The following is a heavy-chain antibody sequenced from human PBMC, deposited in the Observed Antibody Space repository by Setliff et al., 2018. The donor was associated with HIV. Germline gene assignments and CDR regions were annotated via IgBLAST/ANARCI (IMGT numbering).Heavy chain of an antibody. CDR2: IYHNGFA. D-gene: IGHD2-2*01. J-gene: IGHJ3*01. CDR3: ARHICGTTACYAVDV. V-gene: IGHV4-59*11. Sequence: PSETLSLTCTVSGDSITGRWLSWIRQPPGKGLEWTGNIYHNGFANYNPSLKSRPTISVDTSKNQVSLTLSSVTPADTAVYYCARHICGTTACYAVDVWGPGTMVTVSS. CDR1: GDSITGRW.